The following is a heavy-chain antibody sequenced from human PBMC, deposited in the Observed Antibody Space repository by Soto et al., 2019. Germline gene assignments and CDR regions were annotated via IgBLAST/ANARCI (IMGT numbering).Heavy chain of an antibody. Sequence: EVHLLESGGGLVQPGGSLRLSCAASGFSFSSYAMSWVRQAPGKGLEWVSAISDSGGSTYYADSVKGRFTISRDNSKNTLYLQMNSLRAEDTAVYYCAKDVRGYSGSYSDYWGQGTLVTVSS. CDR1: GFSFSSYA. D-gene: IGHD1-26*01. J-gene: IGHJ4*02. CDR3: AKDVRGYSGSYSDY. V-gene: IGHV3-23*01. CDR2: ISDSGGST.